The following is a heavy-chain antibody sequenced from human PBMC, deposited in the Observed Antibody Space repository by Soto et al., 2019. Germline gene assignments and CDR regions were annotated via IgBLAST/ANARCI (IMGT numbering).Heavy chain of an antibody. CDR2: MNPNSGNT. Sequence: GASVKVSCKASGYTFTSYDINWVRQATGQGLEWMGWMNPNSGNTGYAQKFQGRVTMTRNTSISTAYMELSSLRDEDTCVYYCARDNGIEGSFDPWGQGTLVTVSS. CDR3: ARDNGIEGSFDP. J-gene: IGHJ5*02. CDR1: GYTFTSYD. V-gene: IGHV1-8*01. D-gene: IGHD1-20*01.